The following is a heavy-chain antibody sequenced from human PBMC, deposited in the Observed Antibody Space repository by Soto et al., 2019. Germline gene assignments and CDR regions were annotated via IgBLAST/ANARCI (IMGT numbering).Heavy chain of an antibody. D-gene: IGHD3-22*01. V-gene: IGHV1-18*04. CDR1: GYTFTGYY. CDR2: ISAYNGNT. Sequence: ASVKVSCKASGYTFTGYYMHWVRQAPGQGLEWMGWISAYNGNTNYAQKLQGRVTMTTDTSTSTAYMELRSLRSDDTAMYYCARGISMIVVVIRARYYFDYWGQGTLVTVSS. J-gene: IGHJ4*02. CDR3: ARGISMIVVVIRARYYFDY.